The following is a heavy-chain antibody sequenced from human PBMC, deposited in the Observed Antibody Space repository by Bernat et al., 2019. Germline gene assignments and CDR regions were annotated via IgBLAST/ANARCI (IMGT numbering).Heavy chain of an antibody. Sequence: EVQLLESGGGLVQPGGSLRLSCAASGFTFSSYAMSWVRQAPGKGLEWVSAISGSGGSTYYADSVKGRFTISRDNAKNSLYLQMNSLRAEDTAVYYCARRYCDGGSCYSPIDYWGQGTLVTVSS. CDR2: ISGSGGST. V-gene: IGHV3-23*01. CDR3: ARRYCDGGSCYSPIDY. D-gene: IGHD2-15*01. J-gene: IGHJ4*02. CDR1: GFTFSSYA.